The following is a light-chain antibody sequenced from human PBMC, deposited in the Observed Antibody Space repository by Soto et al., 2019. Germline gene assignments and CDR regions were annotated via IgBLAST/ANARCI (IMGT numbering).Light chain of an antibody. CDR2: KAS. J-gene: IGKJ1*01. V-gene: IGKV1-5*03. Sequence: DIQMTQSPSTLSASVGDRVTITWRASESVNSWVAWYQQKPGKAPKLLIYKASSLESGVPSRFSGSGSGTEFTLTISSLQPDDLASYYCQHYKTYPWTFGQGTKVDIK. CDR1: ESVNSW. CDR3: QHYKTYPWT.